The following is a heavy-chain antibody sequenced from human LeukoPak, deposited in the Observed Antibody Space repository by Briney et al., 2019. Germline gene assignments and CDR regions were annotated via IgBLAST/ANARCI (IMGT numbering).Heavy chain of an antibody. CDR1: GFTFSSYG. J-gene: IGHJ4*02. D-gene: IGHD5-12*01. CDR2: IWFDGSNK. V-gene: IGHV3-33*01. Sequence: GGSLRLSCAASGFTFSSYGMHWVRQAPGKGLGWVSVIWFDGSNKYSADSVKGRFTISRDNSKNTLYLQMNSLRADDTAMYYCARGELATGGYYFDYWGQGTLVTVSS. CDR3: ARGELATGGYYFDY.